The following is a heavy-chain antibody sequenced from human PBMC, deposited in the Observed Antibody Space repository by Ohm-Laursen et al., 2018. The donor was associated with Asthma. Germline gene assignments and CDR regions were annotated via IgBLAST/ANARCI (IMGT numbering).Heavy chain of an antibody. Sequence: SLRLSCAASGFTFSDYFMHWVRQGPGQGLVWISHIFPDGRHTNYADSVKGRSTISRDDAKNTLYLQMNSLRVDDTAVYYCARGNLEGLQWGQGTLVTVSS. CDR2: IFPDGRHT. V-gene: IGHV3-74*01. CDR1: GFTFSDYF. CDR3: ARGNLEGLQ. D-gene: IGHD5-24*01. J-gene: IGHJ4*02.